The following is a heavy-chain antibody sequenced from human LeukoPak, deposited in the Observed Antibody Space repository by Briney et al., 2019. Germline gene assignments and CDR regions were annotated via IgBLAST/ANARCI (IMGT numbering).Heavy chain of an antibody. D-gene: IGHD3-10*01. CDR3: ARVSTMVRGVIIPVYYFDY. V-gene: IGHV4-4*07. CDR2: IYTSGST. Sequence: PSETLPLTCTVSGGSISSYYWSWIRQPAGKGLEWIGRIYTSGSTNYNPSLESRVTMSVDTSKNQFSLKLSSVTAADTAVYYCARVSTMVRGVIIPVYYFDYWGQGTLVTVSS. CDR1: GGSISSYY. J-gene: IGHJ4*02.